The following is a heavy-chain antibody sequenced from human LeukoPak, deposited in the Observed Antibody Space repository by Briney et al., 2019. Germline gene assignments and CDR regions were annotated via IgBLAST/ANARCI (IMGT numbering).Heavy chain of an antibody. Sequence: GGSLRLSCAASGFTFSDYYMSWIRQAPGKGLEWVSYICSSSSYTNYADSVKGRFTISRDNAKNSLYLQMNSLRTEDTAVYYCARGGDYVLRYWGQGTLVTVSS. J-gene: IGHJ4*02. CDR2: ICSSSSYT. V-gene: IGHV3-11*06. CDR3: ARGGDYVLRY. D-gene: IGHD4-17*01. CDR1: GFTFSDYY.